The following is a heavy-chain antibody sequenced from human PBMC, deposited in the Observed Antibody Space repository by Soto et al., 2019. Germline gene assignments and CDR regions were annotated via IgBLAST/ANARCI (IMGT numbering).Heavy chain of an antibody. CDR3: ANIRGHMVRGVENWLDP. Sequence: QLQLQESGPGLVKPSETLSLTCSVSGGSISGNNYYWGWIRQPPGKRLEWIGSIHYSGSTNYNPSVQSRAKLSVDTSMNQFSLRLSSVTAADTAVYSCANIRGHMVRGVENWLDPWGQGTLVTVSS. V-gene: IGHV4-39*01. J-gene: IGHJ5*02. CDR2: IHYSGST. D-gene: IGHD3-10*01. CDR1: GGSISGNNYY.